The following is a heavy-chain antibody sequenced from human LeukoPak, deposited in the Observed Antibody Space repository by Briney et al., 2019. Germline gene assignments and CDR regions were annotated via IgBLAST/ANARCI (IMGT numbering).Heavy chain of an antibody. J-gene: IGHJ4*02. CDR2: ISGSGGST. V-gene: IGHV3-23*01. CDR1: GFTFSSYA. D-gene: IGHD2-21*02. Sequence: GGSLRPSCAASGFTFSSYAMSWVRQAPGKGLEWVSAISGSGGSTYYADSVKGRFTISRDNSKNTLYLQMNSLRAEDTAVYYCARSQYCGGDCYLRLFDYWGQGTLVTVSS. CDR3: ARSQYCGGDCYLRLFDY.